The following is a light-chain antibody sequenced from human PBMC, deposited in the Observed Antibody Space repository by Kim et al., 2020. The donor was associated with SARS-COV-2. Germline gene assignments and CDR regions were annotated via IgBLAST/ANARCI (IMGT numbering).Light chain of an antibody. CDR2: GAS. CDR1: QNVTSRY. V-gene: IGKV3-20*01. CDR3: QQYTSPLT. J-gene: IGKJ4*01. Sequence: LSPGERATLSCRASQNVTSRYLAWYQQKPGQAPRLLIYGASSRATGIPDRFSGSGSGTDFTLTINRLEPEDFAMYFCQQYTSPLTFGGGTKVDIK.